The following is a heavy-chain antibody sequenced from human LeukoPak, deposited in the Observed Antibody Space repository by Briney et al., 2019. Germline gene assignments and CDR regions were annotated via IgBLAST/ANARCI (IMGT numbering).Heavy chain of an antibody. J-gene: IGHJ4*02. CDR3: ASLVTGILGIDY. D-gene: IGHD2-21*02. V-gene: IGHV3-48*03. Sequence: GGSLRLSCEASGFTFINYEMNWVRQAPGKGLEWLSYISSGGRTIYYADSVKGRFTISRDNAKNSLYLQMNSLRAEDTAVYYCASLVTGILGIDYWGQGTLVTVSS. CDR1: GFTFINYE. CDR2: ISSGGRTI.